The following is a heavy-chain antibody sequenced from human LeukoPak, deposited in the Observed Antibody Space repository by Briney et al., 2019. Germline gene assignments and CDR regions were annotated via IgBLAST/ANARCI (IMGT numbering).Heavy chain of an antibody. V-gene: IGHV4-4*07. D-gene: IGHD3-22*01. CDR1: GGSISSYY. Sequence: PSETLSLTCTVPGGSISSYYWSWIRQPAGKGLEWIGRIYTSGSTNYNPSLKSRVTMSVDTSKNQFSLKLSSVTAADTAVYYCARDQYYYDSSGKYYMDVWGKGTTVTISS. J-gene: IGHJ6*03. CDR2: IYTSGST. CDR3: ARDQYYYDSSGKYYMDV.